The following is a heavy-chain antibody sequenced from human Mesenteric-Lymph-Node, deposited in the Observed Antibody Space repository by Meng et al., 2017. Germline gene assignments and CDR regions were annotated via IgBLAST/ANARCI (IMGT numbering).Heavy chain of an antibody. Sequence: GSLRLSCTVSGGSISSSSYYWGWIRQPPGKGLEWIGSIYYSGSTYYNPSLTSRVTISVDTSKNQFSLKLSSVTAADTAVYYCARDPYGSGSFWANYYYYGMDVWGQGTTVTVSS. CDR3: ARDPYGSGSFWANYYYYGMDV. D-gene: IGHD3-10*01. V-gene: IGHV4-39*07. CDR2: IYYSGST. J-gene: IGHJ6*02. CDR1: GGSISSSSYY.